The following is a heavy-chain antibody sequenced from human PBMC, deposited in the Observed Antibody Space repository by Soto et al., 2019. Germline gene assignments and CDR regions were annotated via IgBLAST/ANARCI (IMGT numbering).Heavy chain of an antibody. D-gene: IGHD2-8*01. Sequence: SGGSLRLSCVASGFTFSSYGMHWVRQAPGKGLEWVAVMSYDGSREYYADSVKGRFTISRDNSKTILYLQMNSLRLEDTAVYYCAKGSVLRVVEAPLAILGGVDVWGQGAMVTVSS. CDR2: MSYDGSRE. CDR1: GFTFSSYG. CDR3: AKGSVLRVVEAPLAILGGVDV. J-gene: IGHJ6*02. V-gene: IGHV3-33*06.